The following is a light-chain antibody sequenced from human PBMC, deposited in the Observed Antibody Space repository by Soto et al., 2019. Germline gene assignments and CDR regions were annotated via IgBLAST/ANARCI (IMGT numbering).Light chain of an antibody. CDR1: QSVSSN. V-gene: IGKV3-15*01. J-gene: IGKJ2*01. CDR3: QQYKNWPPYT. Sequence: EIVMTQSPATLSVSPGERATLSCRASQSVSSNLAWYQQKPGQAPRLLIYGASTRATGIPARFSGRGSGTDFTLTISSLQSEDFAVYYCQQYKNWPPYTFGQGTKLEIK. CDR2: GAS.